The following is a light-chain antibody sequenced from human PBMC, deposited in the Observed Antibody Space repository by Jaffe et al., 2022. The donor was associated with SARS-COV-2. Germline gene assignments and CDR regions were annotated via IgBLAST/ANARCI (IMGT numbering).Light chain of an antibody. CDR3: QAWDSSNVV. V-gene: IGLV3-1*01. Sequence: SYDLTQPPSVSVSPGQTASITCSGDKLGDKYVCWYQQKPGQSPILVIYQDTKRPSGIPERFSGSNSGNTATLTISGTQAMDEADYYCQAWDSSNVVFGGGTKLTVL. CDR1: KLGDKY. CDR2: QDT. J-gene: IGLJ2*01.